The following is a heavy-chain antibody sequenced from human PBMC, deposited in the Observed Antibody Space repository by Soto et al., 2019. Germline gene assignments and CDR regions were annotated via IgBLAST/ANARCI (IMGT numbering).Heavy chain of an antibody. V-gene: IGHV4-31*03. CDR3: ACQPVDIAMVDFDY. J-gene: IGHJ4*02. Sequence: SETLSLTCTVSGGSISSGGYHWSWIRQHPGKGLEWIGYIYYSGSTYYNPSLKSRVTISVDTSKNQFSLKLSSVTAADTAVYYCACQPVDIAMVDFDYWGQGTLVTVSS. CDR1: GGSISSGGYH. D-gene: IGHD5-18*01. CDR2: IYYSGST.